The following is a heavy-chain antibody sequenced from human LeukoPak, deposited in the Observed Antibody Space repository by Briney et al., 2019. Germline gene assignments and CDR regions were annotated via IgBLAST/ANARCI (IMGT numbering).Heavy chain of an antibody. V-gene: IGHV3-21*01. CDR3: ARDPRYSYAYDL. CDR2: ISSSSSYI. D-gene: IGHD5-18*01. Sequence: GGSLRLSCAASGFTFSSYSMNWVRQAPGKGLEWVSSISSSSSYINYADSVKGRFTISKDNATNSLYLQMNSLRAEDTAVYICARDPRYSYAYDLGGEGTLVTVPS. J-gene: IGHJ4*02. CDR1: GFTFSSYS.